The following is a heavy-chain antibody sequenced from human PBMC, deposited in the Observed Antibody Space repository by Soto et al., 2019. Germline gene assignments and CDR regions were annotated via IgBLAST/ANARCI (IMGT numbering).Heavy chain of an antibody. CDR2: IIPIFGTA. J-gene: IGHJ4*02. CDR1: GGTFSSYA. D-gene: IGHD5-12*01. Sequence: QVQLVQSGAEVKKPGSSVKVSCKASGGTFSSYAISWVRQAPGQGLEWMGGIIPIFGTANYAQKLQGRVTITADESPSTAYMELGSLRSEETAVYYCAKVASGYDHYYFDDWGQGTLVTVSS. V-gene: IGHV1-69*12. CDR3: AKVASGYDHYYFDD.